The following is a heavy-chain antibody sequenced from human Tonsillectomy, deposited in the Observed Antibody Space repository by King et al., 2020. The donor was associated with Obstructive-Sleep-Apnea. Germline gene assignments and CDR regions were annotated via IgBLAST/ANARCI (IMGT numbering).Heavy chain of an antibody. CDR2: IRCNVGSP. Sequence: VQLVESGGGLVQPGGSLRLSCSASGFTFRSYAMHWVRQAPGKGLEYVSAIRCNVGSPYYADSVKGRFTISRDNSKNTLYLQMSSLRAEDTAVYYCVIAYCGGDCYSNGMDVWGQGTTVTVSS. V-gene: IGHV3-64D*09. CDR1: GFTFRSYA. D-gene: IGHD2-21*02. J-gene: IGHJ6*02. CDR3: VIAYCGGDCYSNGMDV.